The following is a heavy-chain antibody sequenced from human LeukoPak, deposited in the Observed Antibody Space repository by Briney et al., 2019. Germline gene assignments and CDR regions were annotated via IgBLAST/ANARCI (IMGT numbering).Heavy chain of an antibody. CDR2: ISGSGGST. CDR3: ALSSAVTYYFDY. Sequence: GGSLTPSSAASGFTFRSYAMSWVRQAPGKGLAWVSAISGSGGSTYYADSVKGRFTISRDNSKNTLYLQMNSLRAEDTAVYYCALSSAVTYYFDYWGQGTLVTVSS. D-gene: IGHD6-19*01. J-gene: IGHJ4*02. V-gene: IGHV3-23*01. CDR1: GFTFRSYA.